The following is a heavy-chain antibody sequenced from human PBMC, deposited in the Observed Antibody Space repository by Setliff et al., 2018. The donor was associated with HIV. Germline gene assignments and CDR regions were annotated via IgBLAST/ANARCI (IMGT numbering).Heavy chain of an antibody. J-gene: IGHJ5*02. CDR3: ARARLLGGFLS. V-gene: IGHV4-59*01. D-gene: IGHD7-27*01. CDR2: FYYGGST. Sequence: SETLSLTCSVSGDSIGTYYWNWIRQTPGKRLEWIGFFYYGGSTDYNPALKNRVAISVDTSRNRVSLKMTSVTAAATAVYYCARARLLGGFLSWGRGALVTVSS. CDR1: GDSIGTYY.